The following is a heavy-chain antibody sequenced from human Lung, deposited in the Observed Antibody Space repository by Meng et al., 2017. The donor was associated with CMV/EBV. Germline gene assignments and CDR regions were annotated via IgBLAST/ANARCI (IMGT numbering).Heavy chain of an antibody. CDR1: GFAFTSYW. CDR3: GRDLVGHIVDY. D-gene: IGHD2-21*01. J-gene: IGHJ4*02. CDR2: INVDGTST. Sequence: GESLKISCAASGFAFTSYWMHWVRQVPGKGLVWVSRINVDGTSTTYGDSVKGRFTMSRDNTKNTMYLQMNSLSAEDTAVYYCGRDLVGHIVDYWGQGTLVTVSS. V-gene: IGHV3-74*01.